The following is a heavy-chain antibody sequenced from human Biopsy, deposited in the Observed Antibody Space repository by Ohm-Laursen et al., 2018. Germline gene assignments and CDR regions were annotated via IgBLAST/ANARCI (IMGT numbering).Heavy chain of an antibody. D-gene: IGHD4-17*01. CDR2: ISYTGDT. Sequence: SQTLSLTCTVSGDSISSDFWSWIRQTPGKGLEWIGYISYTGDTNYNPSLESRITISLDTSKNQFSLMLSSVTAADTAVYYCARSNGYGDYGFDDWGQGTLVTVAS. CDR3: ARSNGYGDYGFDD. J-gene: IGHJ4*02. CDR1: GDSISSDF. V-gene: IGHV4-59*01.